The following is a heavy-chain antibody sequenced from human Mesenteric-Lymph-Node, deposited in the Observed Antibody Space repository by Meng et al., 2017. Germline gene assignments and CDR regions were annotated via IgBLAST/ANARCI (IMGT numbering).Heavy chain of an antibody. D-gene: IGHD5-24*01. V-gene: IGHV3-74*01. J-gene: IGHJ3*02. CDR1: GFTFSGYW. CDR3: ARMRVEMAAGSAFDI. Sequence: GESLKISCTASGFTFSGYWMDWVRQGPGEGLMWVSRINPDGSGTAYADSVKGRFTISRDNAKNTLFLQMNSLRAEDTAIYYCARMRVEMAAGSAFDIWGQGTMVTVSS. CDR2: INPDGSGT.